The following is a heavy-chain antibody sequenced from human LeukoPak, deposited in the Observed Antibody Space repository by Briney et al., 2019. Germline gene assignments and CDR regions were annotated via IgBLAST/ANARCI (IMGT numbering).Heavy chain of an antibody. CDR3: AKSLTGPDRSLDY. V-gene: IGHV3-23*01. CDR1: GFTFSSRA. Sequence: PGGSLRLSCAASGFTFSSRAMSWVRQAPGKGLEWVSGISGSGGSTYYADSVEGRFTISRDNSKNTLYLQMNSLRAEDTAVYYCAKSLTGPDRSLDYWGQGTLVTVSS. CDR2: ISGSGGST. J-gene: IGHJ4*02. D-gene: IGHD1-14*01.